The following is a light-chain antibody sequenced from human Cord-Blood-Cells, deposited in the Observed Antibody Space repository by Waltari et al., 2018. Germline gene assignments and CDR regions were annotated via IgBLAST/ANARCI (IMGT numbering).Light chain of an antibody. CDR1: KCGEKY. CDR3: QAWDSSTDVV. CDR2: QDS. Sequence: SYELTQPPSVSVSPGQTPTLPCSGIKCGEKYPSWYQQKPGQSPVLVIYQDSKRPSGIPERFSGSNSGNTATLTISGTQAMDEADYYCQAWDSSTDVVFGGGTKLTVL. J-gene: IGLJ2*01. V-gene: IGLV3-1*01.